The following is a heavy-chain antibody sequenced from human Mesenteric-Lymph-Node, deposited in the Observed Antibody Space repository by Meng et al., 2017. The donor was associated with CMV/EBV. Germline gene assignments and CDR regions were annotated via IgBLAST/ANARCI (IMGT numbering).Heavy chain of an antibody. Sequence: GGSLRLSCAASGFTFSSYEMNWVRQAPGKGLEWVSYISSSGSTIYYADSVKGRFTISRDNAKNSLYLQMNSLRAEDTAVYYCARRQRFYTGYYGMDVWGQGTTVTVSS. CDR2: ISSSGSTI. V-gene: IGHV3-48*03. CDR3: ARRQRFYTGYYGMDV. CDR1: GFTFSSYE. D-gene: IGHD2/OR15-2a*01. J-gene: IGHJ6*02.